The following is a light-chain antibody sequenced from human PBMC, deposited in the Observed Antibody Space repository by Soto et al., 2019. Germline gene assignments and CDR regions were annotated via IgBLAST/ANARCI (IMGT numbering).Light chain of an antibody. V-gene: IGKV1-33*01. CDR2: DAS. Sequence: DIQMTQSPSSLSASVGDRVTITCQASHDIKKYLNWYQQKAHKVPKLLIHDASTLGTGVPSRFTGSGSGTDFTLTINSLQPEDVATYYCQQFDDLPLTFVGGTKVDI. CDR1: HDIKKY. CDR3: QQFDDLPLT. J-gene: IGKJ4*01.